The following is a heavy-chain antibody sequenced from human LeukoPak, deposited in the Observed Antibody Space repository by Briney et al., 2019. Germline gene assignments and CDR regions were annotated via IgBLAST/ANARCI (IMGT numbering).Heavy chain of an antibody. CDR3: ARHFGSYSDY. Sequence: PSETLSLTCTVSGGSISSHYWSWIRQPPGKGLEWIGYIYYSGSTYYNPSLKSRVTISVDTSKNQFSLKLSSVTAADTAVYYCARHFGSYSDYWGQGTLVTVSS. J-gene: IGHJ4*02. D-gene: IGHD1-26*01. V-gene: IGHV4-59*08. CDR2: IYYSGST. CDR1: GGSISSHY.